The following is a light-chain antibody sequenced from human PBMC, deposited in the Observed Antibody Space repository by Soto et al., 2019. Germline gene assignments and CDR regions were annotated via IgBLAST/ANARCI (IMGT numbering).Light chain of an antibody. CDR2: AAS. V-gene: IGKV3-20*01. CDR3: QQYVTSRT. CDR1: QSVTNNY. J-gene: IGKJ1*01. Sequence: EIVLTQSPGTLSLSPGERVTLSCRASQSVTNNYLAWYQQKPGQGPRLLIYAASGRATGIPDRFSGSGSGTDFTLTISRLEPEDFAVYYCQQYVTSRTFGQGTKVEIK.